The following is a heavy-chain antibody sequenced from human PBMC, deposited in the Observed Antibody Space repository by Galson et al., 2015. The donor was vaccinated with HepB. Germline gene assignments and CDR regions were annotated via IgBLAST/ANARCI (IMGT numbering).Heavy chain of an antibody. CDR2: INPNSGGT. Sequence: SVKVSCKASGYTFTGYYMHWVRQAPGQGLEWMGWINPNSGGTNYAQKFQGWVTMTRDTSISTAYMELSRLRSDDTAVYYCARGLGVAGTGNDYWGQGTLVTVSS. J-gene: IGHJ4*02. CDR3: ARGLGVAGTGNDY. V-gene: IGHV1-2*04. D-gene: IGHD6-19*01. CDR1: GYTFTGYY.